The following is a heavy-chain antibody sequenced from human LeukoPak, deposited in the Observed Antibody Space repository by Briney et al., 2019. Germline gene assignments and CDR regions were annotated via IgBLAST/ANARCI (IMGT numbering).Heavy chain of an antibody. CDR3: ARLDSGSYYEDFDY. Sequence: ASVKVSCKASGHTFTSYGISWVRQAPGQGLEWMGWISAYNGNTNYAQKLQGRVTMTTDTSTSTAYMELRSLRSDDTAVYYCARLDSGSYYEDFDYWGQGTLVTVSS. V-gene: IGHV1-18*01. CDR2: ISAYNGNT. CDR1: GHTFTSYG. D-gene: IGHD1-26*01. J-gene: IGHJ4*02.